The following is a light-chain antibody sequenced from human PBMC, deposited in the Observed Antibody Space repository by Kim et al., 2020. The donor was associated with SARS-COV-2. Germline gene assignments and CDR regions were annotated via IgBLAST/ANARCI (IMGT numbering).Light chain of an antibody. CDR2: ETN. CDR1: SSDIGSYNL. CDR3: CSYAGASTYV. V-gene: IGLV2-23*01. Sequence: QSALTQPASVSGSPGQSITISCTGTSSDIGSYNLVSWYQQHPGKAPKLMIYETNERPSGVSIRFSGSKSGDTASLTISGLQAEDEVDYYCCSYAGASTYVFGTGTQLTVL. J-gene: IGLJ1*01.